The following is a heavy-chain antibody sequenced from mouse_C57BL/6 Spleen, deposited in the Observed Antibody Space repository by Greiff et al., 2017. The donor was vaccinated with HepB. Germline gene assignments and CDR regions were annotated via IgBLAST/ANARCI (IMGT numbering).Heavy chain of an antibody. CDR3: AKGDYGLDY. V-gene: IGHV1-26*01. J-gene: IGHJ2*01. CDR1: GYTFTDYY. D-gene: IGHD1-1*02. Sequence: EVKLVESGPELVKPGASVKISCKASGYTFTDYYMNWVKQSHGKSLEWIGDINPNNGGTSYNQKFKGKATLTVDKSSSTAYMELRSLTSEDSAVYYCAKGDYGLDYWGQGTTLTVSS. CDR2: INPNNGGT.